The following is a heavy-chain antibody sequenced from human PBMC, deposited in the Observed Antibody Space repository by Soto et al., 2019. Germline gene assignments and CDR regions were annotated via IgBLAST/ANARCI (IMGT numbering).Heavy chain of an antibody. D-gene: IGHD3-22*01. Sequence: GGSLRLSCAASGFTFSSYAMSWVRQAPGKGLEWVSAISGSGGSTYYADSVKGRFTISRDNSKNTLYLQMNSLRAEDTAVYYCAKVPDRSRYYDSLGPFDIWGQGTMVTVSS. J-gene: IGHJ3*02. CDR1: GFTFSSYA. V-gene: IGHV3-23*01. CDR3: AKVPDRSRYYDSLGPFDI. CDR2: ISGSGGST.